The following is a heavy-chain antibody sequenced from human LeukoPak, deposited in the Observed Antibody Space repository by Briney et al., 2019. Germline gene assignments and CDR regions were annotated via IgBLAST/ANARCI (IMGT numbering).Heavy chain of an antibody. D-gene: IGHD3-9*01. V-gene: IGHV3-21*01. J-gene: IGHJ4*02. CDR2: ISSSSSYI. CDR1: GLILRNYA. CDR3: ARRRYFDY. Sequence: GSLRLSFAASGLILRNYAMNWVRQAPGKGLEWVSSISSSSSYIYYADSVKGRFTISRDNAKNSLYLQMNSLRAEDTAVYYCARRRYFDYWGQGTLVTVSS.